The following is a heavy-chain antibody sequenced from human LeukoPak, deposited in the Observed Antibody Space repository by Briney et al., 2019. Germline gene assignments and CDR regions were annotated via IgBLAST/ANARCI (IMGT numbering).Heavy chain of an antibody. CDR2: FDPEDGET. Sequence: GASVKVSCKVSGYTLTELSMHWVRQAPGKGLEWMGGFDPEDGETIYAQKFQGRVTMTEDTSTDTAYMELSSLRSEDTAVYYRATELGSYYDSSGYWFDPWGQGTLVTVSS. J-gene: IGHJ5*02. D-gene: IGHD3-22*01. CDR1: GYTLTELS. V-gene: IGHV1-24*01. CDR3: ATELGSYYDSSGYWFDP.